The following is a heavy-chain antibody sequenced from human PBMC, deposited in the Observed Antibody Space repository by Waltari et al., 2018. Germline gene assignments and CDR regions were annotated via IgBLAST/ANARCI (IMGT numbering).Heavy chain of an antibody. CDR2: IYWNDDK. CDR1: GFSLSTSGVG. Sequence: QITLKESGPTLVKPTQTLTLTCTFSGFSLSTSGVGVGWIRQPPGKALEWLALIYWNDDKRYSPSLKSRLTITKDTSKNQVVLTMTNMDPVDTATYYCAHGDCSGGSCYSGYNWFDPWGQGTLVTVSS. D-gene: IGHD2-15*01. J-gene: IGHJ5*02. V-gene: IGHV2-5*01. CDR3: AHGDCSGGSCYSGYNWFDP.